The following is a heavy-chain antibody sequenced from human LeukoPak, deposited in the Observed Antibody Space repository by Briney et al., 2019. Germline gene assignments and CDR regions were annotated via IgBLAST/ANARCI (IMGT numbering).Heavy chain of an antibody. CDR3: ATVPQWGSGWYYFDY. D-gene: IGHD6-19*01. CDR1: GYTLTELS. J-gene: IGHJ4*02. CDR2: FDPEDGET. Sequence: ASVKVSCKVSGYTLTELSMHWVRQAPGKGLEWMGGFDPEDGETIYAQKFQGRVTMTEDTSTDTAYMELSSLRSEDTAVYYCATVPQWGSGWYYFDYWGQGTLVTVSS. V-gene: IGHV1-24*01.